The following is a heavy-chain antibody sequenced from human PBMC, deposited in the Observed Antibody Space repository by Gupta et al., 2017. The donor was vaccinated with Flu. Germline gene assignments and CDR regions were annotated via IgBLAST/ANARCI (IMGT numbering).Heavy chain of an antibody. CDR3: AKDRSGNPAIDY. J-gene: IGHJ4*02. V-gene: IGHV3-23*01. CDR2: VGAGGDPT. Sequence: VRQAPGKGREWRSTVGAGGDPTYYAESVMGRFTISRDNSKNTIYLQMNSLTGDDTAVYYGAKDRSGNPAIDYWGQGALVTVSA. D-gene: IGHD6-13*01.